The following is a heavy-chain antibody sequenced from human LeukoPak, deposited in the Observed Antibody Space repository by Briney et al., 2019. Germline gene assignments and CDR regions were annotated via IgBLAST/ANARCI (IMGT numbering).Heavy chain of an antibody. Sequence: SETLSLTCTVSGDSISSSSYYWGWIRQPPGKGLEWIGSIYYSGRTYYNPSLKSRVTISVDTSKNQFSLKLSSVTAADTAVYYCARAELELPRNPGTISQYYFDYWGQETLVTVSS. D-gene: IGHD1-7*01. CDR3: ARAELELPRNPGTISQYYFDY. J-gene: IGHJ4*02. V-gene: IGHV4-39*01. CDR1: GDSISSSSYY. CDR2: IYYSGRT.